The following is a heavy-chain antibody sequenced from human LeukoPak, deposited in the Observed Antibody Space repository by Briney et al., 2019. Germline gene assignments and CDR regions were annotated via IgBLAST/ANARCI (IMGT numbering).Heavy chain of an antibody. J-gene: IGHJ4*02. Sequence: ASVKVSCKASGYTFTNFDINWVRQATGQGLEWMGWMNPNTGNAGYAQKFQDRVTITWDASISTAYMDLSSLRSEDTAVYYCASVGHSNSYDYWGQGTLVTVSS. D-gene: IGHD5-12*01. CDR1: GYTFTNFD. CDR3: ASVGHSNSYDY. CDR2: MNPNTGNA. V-gene: IGHV1-8*03.